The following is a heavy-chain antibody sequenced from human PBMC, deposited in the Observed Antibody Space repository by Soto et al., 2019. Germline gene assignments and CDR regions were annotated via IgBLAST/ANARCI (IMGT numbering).Heavy chain of an antibody. J-gene: IGHJ4*02. CDR2: ISYDGSNK. V-gene: IGHV3-30*18. Sequence: GGSLRLSCAASGFTFSSYGMHWVRQAPGKGLEWVAVISYDGSNKYYADSVKGRFTISRDNSKNTLYLQMNSLRAEDTAVYYCAKDVRGWAEYYYDSSGYPDYWGRGTLVTVSS. CDR3: AKDVRGWAEYYYDSSGYPDY. D-gene: IGHD3-22*01. CDR1: GFTFSSYG.